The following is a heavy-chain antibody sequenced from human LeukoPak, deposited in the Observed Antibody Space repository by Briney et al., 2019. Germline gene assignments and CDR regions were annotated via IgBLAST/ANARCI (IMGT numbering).Heavy chain of an antibody. CDR3: ARHGNYYGSGSYY. Sequence: SETLSLTCAVYGGSFGGYYWSWIRQPPGKGLEWIGEINYSGSTNYNPSLKSRVTKSVDTSKNQFSLKLSSVTAADTAVYYCARHGNYYGSGSYYWGQGTLVTVSS. CDR2: INYSGST. D-gene: IGHD3-10*01. J-gene: IGHJ4*02. CDR1: GGSFGGYY. V-gene: IGHV4-34*01.